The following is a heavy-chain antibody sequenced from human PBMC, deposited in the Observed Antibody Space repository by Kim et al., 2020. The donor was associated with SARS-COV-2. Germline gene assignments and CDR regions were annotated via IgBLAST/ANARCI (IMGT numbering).Heavy chain of an antibody. CDR3: ARVWAVAGTEDY. CDR1: GFTFSSYA. V-gene: IGHV3-30*04. D-gene: IGHD6-19*01. Sequence: GGSLRLSCAASGFTFSSYAMHWVRQAPGKGLEWVAVISYDGSNKYYADSVKGRFTISRDNSKNTLYLQMNSLRAEDTAVYYCARVWAVAGTEDYWGQGTLVTVSS. CDR2: ISYDGSNK. J-gene: IGHJ4*02.